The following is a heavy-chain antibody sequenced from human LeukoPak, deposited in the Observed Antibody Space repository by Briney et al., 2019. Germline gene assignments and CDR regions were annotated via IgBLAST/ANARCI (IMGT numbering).Heavy chain of an antibody. CDR2: FTSSGGST. Sequence: GGSLRLSCAASGFTFSSYAMSWVRQAPGKGLEWISVFTSSGGSTYYADSVKGRFTISRDNSRNTLYLQMNSLRAEDTAVYYCAKDAVAPGSGGDYFDYWGQGTLVTVSS. J-gene: IGHJ4*02. D-gene: IGHD3-10*01. CDR1: GFTFSSYA. CDR3: AKDAVAPGSGGDYFDY. V-gene: IGHV3-23*01.